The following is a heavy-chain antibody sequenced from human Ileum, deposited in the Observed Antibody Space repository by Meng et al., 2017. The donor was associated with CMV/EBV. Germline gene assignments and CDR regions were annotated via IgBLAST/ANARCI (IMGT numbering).Heavy chain of an antibody. CDR2: INHSGST. CDR3: ARDPPPGY. Sequence: TLSLTCAVYGGSFSGYYWSWIRQPPGKGLEWIGEINHSGSTNYNPSLKSRVTISVDTSKNQFSLKLSSVTAADTAVYYCARDPPPGYWGQGTLVTVSS. V-gene: IGHV4-34*01. CDR1: GGSFSGYY. J-gene: IGHJ4*02.